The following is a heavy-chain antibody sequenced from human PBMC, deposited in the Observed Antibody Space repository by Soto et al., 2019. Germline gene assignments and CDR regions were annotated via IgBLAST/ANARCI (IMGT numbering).Heavy chain of an antibody. CDR2: MNPNSGNT. J-gene: IGHJ5*02. D-gene: IGHD3-3*01. CDR1: GGTFSTYS. CDR3: ARVSITIFGVVIYWFDP. Sequence: GASVKVSCKASGGTFSTYSISWVRQATGQGLEWMGWMNPNSGNTGYAQKFQGRVTMTRNTSISTAYMELSSLRSEDTAVYYCARVSITIFGVVIYWFDPWGQGTLVTVSS. V-gene: IGHV1-8*02.